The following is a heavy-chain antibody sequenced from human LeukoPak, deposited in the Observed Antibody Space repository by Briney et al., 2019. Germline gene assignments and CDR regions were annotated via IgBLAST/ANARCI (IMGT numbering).Heavy chain of an antibody. CDR2: IYYSGST. CDR3: ARDRFLSRGDYYYGMDV. D-gene: IGHD3-3*01. Sequence: SETLSLTCTVSGGSISSYYWSWIRQPPGKGLEWIGYIYYSGSTNYNPSLKSRVTISVDTSKNQFSLKLSSVTAADTAVYYCARDRFLSRGDYYYGMDVWGQGTTVTVSS. V-gene: IGHV4-59*01. J-gene: IGHJ6*02. CDR1: GGSISSYY.